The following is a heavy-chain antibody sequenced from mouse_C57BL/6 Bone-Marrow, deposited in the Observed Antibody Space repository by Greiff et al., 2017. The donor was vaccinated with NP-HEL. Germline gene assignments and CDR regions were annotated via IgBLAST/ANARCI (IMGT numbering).Heavy chain of an antibody. J-gene: IGHJ3*01. V-gene: IGHV1-19*01. D-gene: IGHD2-3*01. Sequence: EVQLVESGPVLVKPGASVKMSCKASGYTFTDYYMNWVKQSHGKSLEWIGVINPYNGGTSYNQKFKGKATLTVDKSSSTAYMELNSLTSEDSAVYYCARSGGWLPPWFAYWGQGTLVTVSA. CDR1: GYTFTDYY. CDR2: INPYNGGT. CDR3: ARSGGWLPPWFAY.